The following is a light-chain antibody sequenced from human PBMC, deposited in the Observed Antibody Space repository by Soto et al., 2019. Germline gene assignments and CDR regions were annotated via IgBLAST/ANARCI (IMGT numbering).Light chain of an antibody. V-gene: IGLV2-18*02. CDR3: CSLTTSHTYV. CDR2: EVS. J-gene: IGLJ1*01. CDR1: STDFVGYNR. Sequence: QSVLTQPPSVSGSPGQSVTISCTGTSTDFVGYNRVSWYQQPPGTAPKLMIYEVSKRPSGVSNRYSGSKSGSSASLTISGLQADDEADYYCCSLTTSHTYVFGSGTKVTVL.